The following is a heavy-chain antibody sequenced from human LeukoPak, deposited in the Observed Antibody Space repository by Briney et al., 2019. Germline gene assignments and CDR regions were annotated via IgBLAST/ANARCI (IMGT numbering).Heavy chain of an antibody. CDR3: AKERDSRGYFDY. J-gene: IGHJ4*02. Sequence: PGGSLRLSCAASGFTFSSYAMHWVRQAPGKGLEWVAVTSYDGSNKYYSDSVKGRFTISRDNSKNTLYLQMNSPRAEDTALYYCAKERDSRGYFDYWGQGTLVTASS. D-gene: IGHD3-22*01. CDR2: TSYDGSNK. CDR1: GFTFSSYA. V-gene: IGHV3-30-3*01.